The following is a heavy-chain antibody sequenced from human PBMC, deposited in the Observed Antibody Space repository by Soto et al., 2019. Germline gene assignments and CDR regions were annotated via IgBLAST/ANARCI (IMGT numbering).Heavy chain of an antibody. J-gene: IGHJ4*02. CDR1: GFSLTTSGVG. Sequence: QITLNESGPTQVNPRQTLTLTCTFSGFSLTTSGVGVGWIRQSPGTAPEWLALLYWDDDKRYSPSLKSRLTITKDTSKNQVVLTMADLDPADTATYYCAHRVLRTVFGLVTTTAIYFDFWGQGTPVAVSS. CDR2: LYWDDDK. D-gene: IGHD3-3*01. CDR3: AHRVLRTVFGLVTTTAIYFDF. V-gene: IGHV2-5*02.